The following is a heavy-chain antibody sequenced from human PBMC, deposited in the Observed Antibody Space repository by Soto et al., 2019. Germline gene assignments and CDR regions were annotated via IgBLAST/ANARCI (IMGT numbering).Heavy chain of an antibody. CDR1: GGSFSGYY. V-gene: IGHV4-34*01. J-gene: IGHJ5*02. D-gene: IGHD6-6*01. CDR2: INHSGST. Sequence: SETLSLTCAVYGGSFSGYYWSWIRQPPGKGLEWIGEINHSGSTNYNPSLKSRVTISVDTSKNQFSLKLSSVTAADTAVYYCARVRGAARPGVGWFDLWGQGTLVTVSS. CDR3: ARVRGAARPGVGWFDL.